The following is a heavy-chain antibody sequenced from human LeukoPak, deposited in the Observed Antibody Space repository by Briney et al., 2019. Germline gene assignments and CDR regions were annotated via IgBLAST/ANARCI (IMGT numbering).Heavy chain of an antibody. D-gene: IGHD4-23*01. Sequence: SETLSLTCAVSGGSFIGYHWNWIRQSPGKGLGWIAEINHRGGTNYNPSLKSRVTISIDTSKNQFSLNLKSVTAADTAVYYCARDPTTEETVPYYFDDWGQGTLVTVSS. CDR1: GGSFIGYH. J-gene: IGHJ4*02. CDR3: ARDPTTEETVPYYFDD. V-gene: IGHV4-34*01. CDR2: INHRGGT.